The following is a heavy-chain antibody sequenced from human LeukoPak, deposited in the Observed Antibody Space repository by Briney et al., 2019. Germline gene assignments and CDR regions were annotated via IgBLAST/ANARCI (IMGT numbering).Heavy chain of an antibody. CDR1: GYTLTELS. J-gene: IGHJ4*02. CDR3: ATTYYGSGSHRFDY. D-gene: IGHD3-10*01. V-gene: IGHV1-24*01. CDR2: FDPEDGET. Sequence: GASVKVSCEVSGYTLTELSMHWVRQAPGKGLEWMGGFDPEDGETIYAQKFQGRVTMTEDTSTDTAYMELSSLRSEDTAVYYCATTYYGSGSHRFDYWGQGTLVTVSS.